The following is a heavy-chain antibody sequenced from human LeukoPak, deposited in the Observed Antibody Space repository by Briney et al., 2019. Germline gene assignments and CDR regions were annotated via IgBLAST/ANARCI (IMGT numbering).Heavy chain of an antibody. Sequence: PSETLSLTCTVSGGXITSGDHYWSWLRQPPGKGLEWIGYIYYSGSTYFNPSLKSRVTISVDTSKNQFSLRLSSVTAADTAVYYCARLVYYDSSGYYYYFDSWGQGTLVTVSS. D-gene: IGHD3-22*01. CDR3: ARLVYYDSSGYYYYFDS. CDR2: IYYSGST. J-gene: IGHJ4*02. V-gene: IGHV4-30-4*01. CDR1: GGXITSGDHY.